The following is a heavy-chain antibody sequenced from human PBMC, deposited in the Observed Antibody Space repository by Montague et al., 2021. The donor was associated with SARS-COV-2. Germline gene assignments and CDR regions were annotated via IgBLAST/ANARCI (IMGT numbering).Heavy chain of an antibody. J-gene: IGHJ5*01. CDR2: VFYAGLN. D-gene: IGHD1-26*01. V-gene: IGHV4-59*01. Sequence: SETLSLTCTVSRGSINSYYWNWIRQSPDKGLEWIGFVFYAGLNKYNPSLESRATISLDTSGNQFSLRLTSVTAADTAVYFCAGGPGANFDYWGQGTLVTV. CDR3: AGGPGANFDY. CDR1: RGSINSYY.